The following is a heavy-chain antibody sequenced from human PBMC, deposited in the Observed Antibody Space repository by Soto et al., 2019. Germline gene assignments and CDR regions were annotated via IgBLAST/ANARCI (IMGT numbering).Heavy chain of an antibody. CDR1: GFTFSSYA. CDR3: ARSGAVAGTDAFDI. D-gene: IGHD6-19*01. J-gene: IGHJ3*02. CDR2: ISYDGSNK. Sequence: QVQLVESGGGVVQPGRSLRLSCAASGFTFSSYAMHWVRQAPGKGLEWVAVISYDGSNKYYADSVKGRFTISRDNSKNTLYLQMNSLRAEDTAVYYCARSGAVAGTDAFDICGQGTMVTVSS. V-gene: IGHV3-30-3*01.